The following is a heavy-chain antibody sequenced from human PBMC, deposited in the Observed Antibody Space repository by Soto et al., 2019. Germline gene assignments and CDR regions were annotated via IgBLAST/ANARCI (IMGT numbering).Heavy chain of an antibody. CDR3: AREDGVVGSSSAFDH. J-gene: IGHJ4*02. V-gene: IGHV3-21*01. D-gene: IGHD1-26*01. CDR1: GFTFSTYT. CDR2: INGRSNYV. Sequence: GGSLRLSCVFSGFTFSTYTMNWVRQAPGKGLEWVSSINGRSNYVYYADSVKGRFTISRDNAKNSPYLQMNRLRAEDTAIYYCAREDGVVGSSSAFDHWGLGTLVTVSS.